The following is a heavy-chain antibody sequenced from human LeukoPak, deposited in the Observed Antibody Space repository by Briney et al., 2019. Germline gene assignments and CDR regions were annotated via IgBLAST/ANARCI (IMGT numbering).Heavy chain of an antibody. V-gene: IGHV1-69*13. CDR1: GGTFSTYS. D-gene: IGHD5-12*01. J-gene: IGHJ4*02. CDR2: IIPIFGTP. CDR3: ARTFTVATTFDY. Sequence: ASVKVSCKAFGGTFSTYSITWVRQAPGQGLEWMGGIIPIFGTPNYAQKFQGRVTITADESTSTAYMELSSLRSEDTAVYYCARTFTVATTFDYWGQGTLVTVSS.